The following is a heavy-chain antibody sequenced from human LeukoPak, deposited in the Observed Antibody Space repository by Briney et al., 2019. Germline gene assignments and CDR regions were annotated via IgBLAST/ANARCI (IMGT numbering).Heavy chain of an antibody. D-gene: IGHD3-22*01. CDR3: ARRRPHYYYDSSGYRVGIDY. Sequence: SETLSLTGAVYGGSFGGYYWSWIRQPPGKGLEWIGEINHSGSTNYNPSLKSRVTISVDTSKNQFSLKLSSVTAADTAVYYCARRRPHYYYDSSGYRVGIDYWGQGTLVTVSS. CDR1: GGSFGGYY. V-gene: IGHV4-34*01. CDR2: INHSGST. J-gene: IGHJ4*02.